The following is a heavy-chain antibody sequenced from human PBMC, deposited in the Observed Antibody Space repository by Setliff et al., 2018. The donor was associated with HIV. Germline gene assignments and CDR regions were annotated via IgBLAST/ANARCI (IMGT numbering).Heavy chain of an antibody. J-gene: IGHJ6*03. Sequence: PSETLSPTCAVYGGSFSGYYWSWFRQPPGKGLEWIGEINHSGSTNYNPSLQSRVTISADTSKNQFSLKLSSVTAADTAVYYCARVPWGGRGEYYYYYMDVWGKGTTVTVSS. CDR1: GGSFSGYY. D-gene: IGHD3-16*01. CDR2: INHSGST. CDR3: ARVPWGGRGEYYYYYMDV. V-gene: IGHV4-34*01.